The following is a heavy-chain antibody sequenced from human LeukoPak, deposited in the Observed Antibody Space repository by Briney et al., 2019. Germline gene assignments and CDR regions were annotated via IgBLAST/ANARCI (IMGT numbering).Heavy chain of an antibody. CDR3: ARDRGYDSSGYAY. CDR1: GGSISSYY. J-gene: IGHJ4*02. V-gene: IGHV4-4*07. D-gene: IGHD3-22*01. CDR2: IYSSGST. Sequence: SQTLSLTCTVSGGSISSYYWTWIRQPAGKGLEWIGRIYSSGSTNYNPSLKSRVTMSVDTSKNQFSLKLSSVTAADTAVYYCARDRGYDSSGYAYWGQGTLVTVSS.